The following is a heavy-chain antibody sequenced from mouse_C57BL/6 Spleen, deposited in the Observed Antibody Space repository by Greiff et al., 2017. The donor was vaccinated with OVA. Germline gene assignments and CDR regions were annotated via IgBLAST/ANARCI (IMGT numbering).Heavy chain of an antibody. J-gene: IGHJ3*01. D-gene: IGHD1-1*01. CDR2: IYPRSGNT. Sequence: QVQLQQSGAELVRPGASVKLSCKASGYTFTSYGISWVKQRPGQGLEWIGEIYPRSGNTYYNEKFKGKATLTADKSSSTAYMELRSLTSEDSAVYFCALYGSSPWFAYWGQGTLVTVSA. CDR1: GYTFTSYG. CDR3: ALYGSSPWFAY. V-gene: IGHV1-81*01.